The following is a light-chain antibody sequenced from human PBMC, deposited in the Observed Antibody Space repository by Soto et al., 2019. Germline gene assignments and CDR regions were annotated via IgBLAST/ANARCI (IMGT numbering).Light chain of an antibody. CDR3: VLYMGSATWM. Sequence: QTVVTQEPSFSVSPGGTVTLTCGLSSGSVSTSYFPSWYRQNPGQAPRTLIYSTTTRSSGVPDRFSGSILGNKAALTITGAQADDESDCYCVLYMGSATWMFGGGTKLTVL. J-gene: IGLJ3*02. CDR1: SGSVSTSYF. CDR2: STT. V-gene: IGLV8-61*01.